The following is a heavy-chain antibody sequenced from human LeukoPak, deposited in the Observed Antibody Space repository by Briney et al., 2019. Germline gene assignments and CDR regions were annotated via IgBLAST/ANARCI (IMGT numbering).Heavy chain of an antibody. CDR1: GGSISSSSYY. CDR2: IYYSGST. D-gene: IGHD3-22*01. J-gene: IGHJ4*02. Sequence: SETLSLTCTVSGGSISSSSYYWGWIRQPPGKGLEWIGSIYYSGSTYYNPSLKSRVTISVDTSKNQFSLKLSSVTAADTAVYYCARDPPLYYYDSSGYSPFDYWGQGTLVTVSS. CDR3: ARDPPLYYYDSSGYSPFDY. V-gene: IGHV4-39*07.